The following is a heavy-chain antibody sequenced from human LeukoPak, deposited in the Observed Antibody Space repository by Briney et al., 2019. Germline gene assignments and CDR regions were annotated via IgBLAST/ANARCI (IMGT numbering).Heavy chain of an antibody. CDR2: ISYDGSNK. D-gene: IGHD3-10*01. Sequence: GGSLRLSCAASGFTFSSYAMHWVRQAPGKGLEWVAVISYDGSNKYYADSVKGRFTISRDNSKNTLYLQMNSLRAEDTAVYYCARARITMVRGVRNVFDYWGQGTLVTVSS. CDR1: GFTFSSYA. J-gene: IGHJ4*02. CDR3: ARARITMVRGVRNVFDY. V-gene: IGHV3-30-3*01.